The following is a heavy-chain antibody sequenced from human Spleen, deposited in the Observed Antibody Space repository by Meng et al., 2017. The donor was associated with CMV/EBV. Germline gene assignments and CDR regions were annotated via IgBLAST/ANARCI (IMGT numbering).Heavy chain of an antibody. CDR1: GFTFGDFH. V-gene: IGHV3-11*01. J-gene: IGHJ4*02. D-gene: IGHD3-3*01. Sequence: GESLKISCLASGFTFGDFHMTWVRQAPGKGLEWVSYISSSGSTIYYADSVKGRFTISRDNAKNSLYLQMNSLRAEDTAVYYCARAGAFWSGYYRGHCYFDYWGQGTLVTVSS. CDR2: ISSSGSTI. CDR3: ARAGAFWSGYYRGHCYFDY.